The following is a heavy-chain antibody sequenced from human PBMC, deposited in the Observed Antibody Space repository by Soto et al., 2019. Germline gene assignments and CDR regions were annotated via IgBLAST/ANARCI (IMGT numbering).Heavy chain of an antibody. CDR3: AKPGGQIYSWVDWFDP. D-gene: IGHD2-21*01. CDR1: GFTFSNYG. Sequence: GGSLRLSCAVSGFTFSNYGMHWVRQAPGKGLEWVSGMSYNGTNKYYADSVKGRFTISRDTSKNTVYLQMNSLRTEDTAVYYCAKPGGQIYSWVDWFDPWGQGTLVTVSS. J-gene: IGHJ5*02. CDR2: MSYNGTNK. V-gene: IGHV3-30*18.